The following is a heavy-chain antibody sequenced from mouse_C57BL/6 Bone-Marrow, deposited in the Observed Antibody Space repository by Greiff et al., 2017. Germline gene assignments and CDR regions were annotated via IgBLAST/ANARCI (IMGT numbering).Heavy chain of an antibody. CDR2: IYPRSGNT. J-gene: IGHJ3*01. Sequence: QVQLQQSGAELARPGASVKLSCTASGYTFTSYGISWVKQRTGQGLEWIGEIYPRSGNTYYNEKFKGKATLTADKSSSTAYMELRSLTSADSAVYFCSRSGLLFAYWGQGTLVTVSA. CDR1: GYTFTSYG. D-gene: IGHD3-3*01. V-gene: IGHV1-81*01. CDR3: SRSGLLFAY.